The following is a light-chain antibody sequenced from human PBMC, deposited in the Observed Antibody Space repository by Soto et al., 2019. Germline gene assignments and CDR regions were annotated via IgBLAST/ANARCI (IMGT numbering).Light chain of an antibody. CDR1: QSVTNS. V-gene: IGKV3-15*01. J-gene: IGKJ1*01. CDR2: EAS. Sequence: EIVMTQSPATLSVSPGERAALSCRASQSVTNSLAWYQQKPGQAPRPLIYEASTRATGIPARFSGSGSGTQFTLTISSLQSEDFAVYYCQQYDDWPPRWTFGQGTRVEI. CDR3: QQYDDWPPRWT.